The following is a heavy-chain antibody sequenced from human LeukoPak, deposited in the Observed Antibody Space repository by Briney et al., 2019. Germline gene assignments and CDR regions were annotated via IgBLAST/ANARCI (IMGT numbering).Heavy chain of an antibody. CDR3: ARTTEGGYTYDYFYYYYMDV. J-gene: IGHJ6*03. CDR2: IYYSGST. D-gene: IGHD5-18*01. Sequence: AETLSLTCTASGGSISSYYWSWIRQPPGKGLEWIGYIYYSGSTNYNPSLKSRVTISVDTSKNQFSLKLSSVTAADTAVYYCARTTEGGYTYDYFYYYYMDVWGKGTTVTISS. CDR1: GGSISSYY. V-gene: IGHV4-59*01.